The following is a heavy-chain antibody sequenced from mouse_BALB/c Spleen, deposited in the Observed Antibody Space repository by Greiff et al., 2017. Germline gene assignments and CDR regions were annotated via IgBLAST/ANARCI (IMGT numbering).Heavy chain of an antibody. CDR3: ARDRYDGYFPFAY. J-gene: IGHJ3*01. Sequence: EVKLMESGGGLVKPGGSLKLSCAASGFTFSSYAMSWVRQSPEKRLEWVAEISSGGSYTYYPDTVTGRFTISRDNAKNTLYLEMSSLRSEDTAMYYCARDRYDGYFPFAYGGQGTLVTVSA. CDR1: GFTFSSYA. V-gene: IGHV5-9-4*01. D-gene: IGHD2-3*01. CDR2: ISSGGSYT.